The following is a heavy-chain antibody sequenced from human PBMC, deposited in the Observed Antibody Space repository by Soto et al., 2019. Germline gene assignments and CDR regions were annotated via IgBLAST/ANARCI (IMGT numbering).Heavy chain of an antibody. D-gene: IGHD7-27*01. J-gene: IGHJ1*01. CDR3: ARNSGSKLGPRTAGEGH. CDR2: IYSGGTT. Sequence: EVQLVESGGALVQPGGSLRLSCAASGFTVSNNYMSWVRQAPGKGLEWVSLIYSGGTTSYADSVKGRFTISRDSSKNTLNLQMNSLRAEDTAVYYCARNSGSKLGPRTAGEGHWGQCTLVTVSP. CDR1: GFTVSNNY. V-gene: IGHV3-66*01.